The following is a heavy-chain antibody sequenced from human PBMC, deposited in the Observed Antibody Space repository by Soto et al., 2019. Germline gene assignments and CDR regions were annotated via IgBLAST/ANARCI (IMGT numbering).Heavy chain of an antibody. Sequence: GGSLRLSCAASGFTFSSYWMSWVRQAPGKGLEWLANIKHDGSEKNYVGSVEGRFTISRDNAKNSLYLQMNSLRADDTAVYYCYCGSADYWGQGPLLTVSS. V-gene: IGHV3-7*03. CDR1: GFTFSSYW. J-gene: IGHJ4*02. CDR3: YCGSADY. D-gene: IGHD3-10*01. CDR2: IKHDGSEK.